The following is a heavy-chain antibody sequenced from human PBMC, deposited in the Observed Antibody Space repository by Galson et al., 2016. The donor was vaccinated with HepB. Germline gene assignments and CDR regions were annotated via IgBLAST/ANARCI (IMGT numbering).Heavy chain of an antibody. CDR2: ISKDGSDK. J-gene: IGHJ4*02. V-gene: IGHV3-30*18. D-gene: IGHD2-21*02. CDR1: GFTFSGHG. Sequence: SLRLSCAASGFTFSGHGMHWVRQAPGRGLEWVAVISKDGSDKQYVDSVKGRFTVSRDNSKNMLFLQMNSLRVEDTAVYYCAKLDCGRNCPRDYWGQGTHVTVSS. CDR3: AKLDCGRNCPRDY.